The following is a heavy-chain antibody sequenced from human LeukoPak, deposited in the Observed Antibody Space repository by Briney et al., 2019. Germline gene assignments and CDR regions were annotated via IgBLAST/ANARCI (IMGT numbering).Heavy chain of an antibody. CDR2: ITGSGGST. D-gene: IGHD3-16*01. CDR1: GFSFSSYD. V-gene: IGHV3-23*01. J-gene: IGHJ4*02. CDR3: AKEGLGGGFDY. Sequence: GGSLRLSCSASGFSFSSYDMSWVRQAPGKGLEWVSAITGSGGSTYYADSVKCRFTISRDNSKNMLYVEMNSLRAEDTAVYYCAKEGLGGGFDYWGQGTLVTVSS.